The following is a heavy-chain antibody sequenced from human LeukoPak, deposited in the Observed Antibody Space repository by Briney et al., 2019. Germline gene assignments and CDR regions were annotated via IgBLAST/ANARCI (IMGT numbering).Heavy chain of an antibody. V-gene: IGHV1-46*01. CDR2: INPSGGST. D-gene: IGHD6-13*01. J-gene: IGHJ4*02. CDR1: GYTFTNYY. Sequence: ASVKVSCKASGYTFTNYYMYWVRQAPGQGLEWMGIINPSGGSTSYAQKFQGRVTMTRDTSISTAYMELSRLRSDDTAVYYCVRAVYSSSWYDYWGQGTLVTVSS. CDR3: VRAVYSSSWYDY.